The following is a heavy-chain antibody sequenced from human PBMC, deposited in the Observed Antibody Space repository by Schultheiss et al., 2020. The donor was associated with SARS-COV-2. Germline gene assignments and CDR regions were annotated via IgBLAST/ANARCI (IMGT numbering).Heavy chain of an antibody. CDR1: GFTFSNAW. V-gene: IGHV3-33*08. J-gene: IGHJ4*02. D-gene: IGHD6-19*01. Sequence: GGSLRLSCAASGFTFSNAWMNWVRQAPGKGLEWVAVIWYDGSNKYYADSVKGRFTISRDNSKNTLYLQMNSLRAEDTAVYYCARVGYSSGWESDYWGQGTLVTVSS. CDR3: ARVGYSSGWESDY. CDR2: IWYDGSNK.